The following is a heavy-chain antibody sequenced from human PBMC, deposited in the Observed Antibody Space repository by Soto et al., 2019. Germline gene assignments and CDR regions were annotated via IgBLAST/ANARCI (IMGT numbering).Heavy chain of an antibody. CDR1: GGSISSGDYY. V-gene: IGHV4-30-4*01. Sequence: SETLSLTCTVSGGSISSGDYYWSWIRQPPGKGMEWIGYIYYSGSTYYNQSLKSQVTISVDTSKNQFSMKLSSVTAADTAVYYCARPSGSYLFYFDYWGQGTLVTVSS. D-gene: IGHD1-26*01. CDR2: IYYSGST. CDR3: ARPSGSYLFYFDY. J-gene: IGHJ4*02.